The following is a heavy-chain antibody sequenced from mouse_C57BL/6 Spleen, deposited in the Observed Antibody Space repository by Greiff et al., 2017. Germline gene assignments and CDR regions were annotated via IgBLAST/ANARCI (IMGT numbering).Heavy chain of an antibody. CDR3: GRKGYDYDGGYYFDY. D-gene: IGHD2-4*01. Sequence: VQLQQPGAELVKPGASVKLSCKASGYTFTSYWMQWVKQRPGQGLEWIGEIDPSDSYTNYNQKFKGKATLTVDPSSSTAYLQLSSLTSEDSAVYYCGRKGYDYDGGYYFDYWGQGTTLTVPS. J-gene: IGHJ2*01. CDR1: GYTFTSYW. CDR2: IDPSDSYT. V-gene: IGHV1-50*01.